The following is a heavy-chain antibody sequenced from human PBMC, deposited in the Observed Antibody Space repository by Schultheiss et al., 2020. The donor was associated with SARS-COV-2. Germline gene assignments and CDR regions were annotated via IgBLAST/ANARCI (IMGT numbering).Heavy chain of an antibody. J-gene: IGHJ6*02. V-gene: IGHV4-39*07. CDR1: GGSISSGDYY. D-gene: IGHD3-22*01. CDR2: INHSGST. CDR3: ARAPGVVIGYGMDV. Sequence: SETLSLTCTVSGGSISSGDYYWSWIRQPPGKGLEWIGEINHSGSTNYNPSLKSRVTISVDTSKNQFSLKLSSVTAADTAVYYCARAPGVVIGYGMDVWGQGTTVTVSS.